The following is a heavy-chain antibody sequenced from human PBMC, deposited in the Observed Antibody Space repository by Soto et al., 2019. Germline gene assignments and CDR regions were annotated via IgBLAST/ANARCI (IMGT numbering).Heavy chain of an antibody. V-gene: IGHV1-3*01. Sequence: ASVKVSCTASGYTFTSYARRWVRQASGQRLEWMGWINAGNGNTKYSQKFQGRVTITRDTSASTAYMELSSLRSEDTAVYYCARAVGATTLSDWGQGTLVTVSS. CDR2: INAGNGNT. J-gene: IGHJ4*02. D-gene: IGHD1-26*01. CDR3: ARAVGATTLSD. CDR1: GYTFTSYA.